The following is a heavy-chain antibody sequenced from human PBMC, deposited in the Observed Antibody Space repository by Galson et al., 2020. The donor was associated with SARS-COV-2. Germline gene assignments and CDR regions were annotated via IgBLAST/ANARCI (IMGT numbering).Heavy chain of an antibody. CDR3: AKEGAVGTGGLDY. J-gene: IGHJ4*02. D-gene: IGHD1-26*01. CDR1: GFTFSSYG. Sequence: ALKISCAASGFTFSSYGMHWVRQAPGKGLEWVAVIWYDGSNKYYADSVKGRFTISRDNSKNTLYLQMNSLRAEDTAVYYCAKEGAVGTGGLDYWGQGTLVTVSS. V-gene: IGHV3-33*06. CDR2: IWYDGSNK.